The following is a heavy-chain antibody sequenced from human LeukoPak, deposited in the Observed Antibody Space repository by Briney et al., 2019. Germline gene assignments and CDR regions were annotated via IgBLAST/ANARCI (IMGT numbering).Heavy chain of an antibody. Sequence: PSETLSLTCTVSGGSISSSSYYWGWIRQPPGKGLEWIGSIYYSGSTYYNPSLKSRVTISVDTSKNQFSLKLSSVTAADTAVYYCARDENGAMVAFDIWGQGTMVTVSS. CDR1: GGSISSSSYY. CDR2: IYYSGST. V-gene: IGHV4-39*07. D-gene: IGHD2-8*01. CDR3: ARDENGAMVAFDI. J-gene: IGHJ3*02.